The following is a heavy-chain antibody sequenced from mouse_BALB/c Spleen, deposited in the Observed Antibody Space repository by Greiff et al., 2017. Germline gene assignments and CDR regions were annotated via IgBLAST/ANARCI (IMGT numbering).Heavy chain of an antibody. J-gene: IGHJ1*01. CDR2: ISSGGGST. D-gene: IGHD1-1*01. V-gene: IGHV5-12-1*01. CDR3: ARNYGSSYDWYFDV. Sequence: DVMLVESGGGLVKPGGSLKLSCAASGFAFSSYDMSWVRQTPEKRLEWVAYISSGGGSTYYPDTVKGRFTISRVNAKNTLYLQMSSLKSEDTAMYYCARNYGSSYDWYFDVWGAGTTVTVSS. CDR1: GFAFSSYD.